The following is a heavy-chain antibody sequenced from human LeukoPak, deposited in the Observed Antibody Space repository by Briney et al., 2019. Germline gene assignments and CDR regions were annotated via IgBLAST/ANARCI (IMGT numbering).Heavy chain of an antibody. D-gene: IGHD2-15*01. V-gene: IGHV3-11*06. CDR2: RSSSSYT. J-gene: IGHJ6*02. CDR1: GFSFSDYS. CDR3: ARVGCTGGSCLAYNYYPMDV. Sequence: PGGSLRLSCAASGFSFSDYSMSWIRQAPGKGLECISYRSSSSYTNYAGSVKGRFTISRDNAKNSLYLQMNSLRAEDTAVYYCARVGCTGGSCLAYNYYPMDVWGQGTTVTVSS.